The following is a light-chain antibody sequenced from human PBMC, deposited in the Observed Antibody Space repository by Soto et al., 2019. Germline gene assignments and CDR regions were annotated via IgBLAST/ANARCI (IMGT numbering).Light chain of an antibody. V-gene: IGKV1-5*03. J-gene: IGKJ1*01. CDR2: KAS. Sequence: QVTMSVFALTGSAADRVAFTCRASQSISSWLAWYQQEPGKAPKLLIYKASTLQSGVPSRFSGSGSGTEFTLTISSLQPDDFAPYYCQHYTSYSEPFGQGTKVDNK. CDR1: QSISSW. CDR3: QHYTSYSEP.